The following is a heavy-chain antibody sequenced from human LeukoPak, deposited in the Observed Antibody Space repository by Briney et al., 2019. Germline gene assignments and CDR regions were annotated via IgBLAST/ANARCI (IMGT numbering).Heavy chain of an antibody. Sequence: QPGGSLRLSCAASGFTFSSYAMSWVRQAPGKGLEWVSAISGSGGSTYYADSVKGRFTISRDNSKNTPYLQMNSLRAEDTAVYYCAKLRVGGGSGRGDYWGQGTLVTVSS. CDR2: ISGSGGST. J-gene: IGHJ4*02. V-gene: IGHV3-23*01. CDR3: AKLRVGGGSGRGDY. D-gene: IGHD6-19*01. CDR1: GFTFSSYA.